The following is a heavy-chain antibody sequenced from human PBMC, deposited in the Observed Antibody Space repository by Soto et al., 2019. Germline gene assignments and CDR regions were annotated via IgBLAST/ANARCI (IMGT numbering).Heavy chain of an antibody. J-gene: IGHJ4*02. CDR1: GYTFTSHD. CDR2: MNPNSGNT. CDR3: ARRDYGYYARFDY. V-gene: IGHV1-8*01. Sequence: QVQLVQSGAEVKKSGASVKVSCKASGYTFTSHDINWVRQATGQGLEWMGWMNPNSGNTGYAQKFQGRVTMTRNTSISTAYMELSSLRSEDTAVYFCARRDYGYYARFDYLCRGTLVTVSS. D-gene: IGHD4-17*01.